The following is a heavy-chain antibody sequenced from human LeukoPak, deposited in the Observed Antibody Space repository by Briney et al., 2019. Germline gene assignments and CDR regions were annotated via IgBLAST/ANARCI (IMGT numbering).Heavy chain of an antibody. CDR2: ISSDGSST. Sequence: PGGSLRLSCAGSGFTFSSNWMYWVRQAPGKGLVWVSRISSDGSSTSYADSVKGRFTISRDNAKDTLNLQMNSLRAEDTAVDYCSRDLGEWGQGTLVTVSS. CDR3: SRDLGE. V-gene: IGHV3-74*01. CDR1: GFTFSSNW. J-gene: IGHJ4*02.